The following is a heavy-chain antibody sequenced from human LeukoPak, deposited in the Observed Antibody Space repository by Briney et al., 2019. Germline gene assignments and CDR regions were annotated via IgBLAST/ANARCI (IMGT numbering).Heavy chain of an antibody. CDR3: ARAGSEYSYGLVDY. D-gene: IGHD5-18*01. J-gene: IGHJ4*02. Sequence: PSETLSLTCAVYGGSFSGYYWSWIRQPPGKGLEWIGEINHSGSTNYNPSLKSRVTISVDTSKNQFSLKLSSVTAADTAVYYCARAGSEYSYGLVDYWGQGTLVTVSS. CDR2: INHSGST. CDR1: GGSFSGYY. V-gene: IGHV4-34*01.